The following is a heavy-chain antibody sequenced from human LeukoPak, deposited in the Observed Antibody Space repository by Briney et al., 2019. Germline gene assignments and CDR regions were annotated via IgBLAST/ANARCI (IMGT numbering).Heavy chain of an antibody. CDR2: ISYDGSNK. Sequence: GRSLRLSCAASGFTFSSYAMHWVRQAPGKGLEWVAVISYDGSNKYYADSVKGRFTISRDNSKNTLYLQMNSLRAEDTAVYYCARESPDYYYGMDVWGQGTTVTVSS. CDR3: ARESPDYYYGMDV. V-gene: IGHV3-30-3*01. CDR1: GFTFSSYA. J-gene: IGHJ6*02.